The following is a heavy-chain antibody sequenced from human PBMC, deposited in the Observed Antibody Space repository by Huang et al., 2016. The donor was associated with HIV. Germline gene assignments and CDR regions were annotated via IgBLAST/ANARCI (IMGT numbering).Heavy chain of an antibody. J-gene: IGHJ4*02. V-gene: IGHV1-8*01. CDR3: ATLPPVNYGRSGGRVRDY. CDR1: GYTFSNYD. CDR2: MNPNSGNT. D-gene: IGHD2-15*01. Sequence: QVQLVQSGAEVKKPGASVKVSCKASGYTFSNYDINWVRQAPGQGLEWMGWMNPNSGNTGEARKVQGRVTMTRSTSISTAYMELSRLRFEDTAVYYCATLPPVNYGRSGGRVRDYWGQGSLVTVSS.